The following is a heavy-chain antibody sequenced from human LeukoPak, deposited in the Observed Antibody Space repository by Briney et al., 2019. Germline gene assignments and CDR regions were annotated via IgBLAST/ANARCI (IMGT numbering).Heavy chain of an antibody. J-gene: IGHJ3*02. Sequence: NPSETLSLTCAVYGGSFSGYYWSWICQPPGKGLEWIGEINHSGSTNYNPSLKSRVTISVDTSKNQFSLKLSSVTAADTAVCYCARDFYGDYTEPAEVAFDIWGQGTMVTVSS. CDR1: GGSFSGYY. V-gene: IGHV4-34*01. CDR3: ARDFYGDYTEPAEVAFDI. CDR2: INHSGST. D-gene: IGHD4-17*01.